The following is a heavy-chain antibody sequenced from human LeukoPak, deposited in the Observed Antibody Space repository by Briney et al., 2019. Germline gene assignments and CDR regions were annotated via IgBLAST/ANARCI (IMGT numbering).Heavy chain of an antibody. CDR2: ISWNSGSI. Sequence: GGSLRLSCAASGFTFDDYAMHWVRQAPGKGLEWVSGISWNSGSIGYADSVKGRFTISRDNSKNTLYLQMNSLRAEDTAVYYCARQDGYNPGGEPDDYWGQGTLVTVSS. CDR3: ARQDGYNPGGEPDDY. D-gene: IGHD3-10*01. J-gene: IGHJ4*02. V-gene: IGHV3-9*01. CDR1: GFTFDDYA.